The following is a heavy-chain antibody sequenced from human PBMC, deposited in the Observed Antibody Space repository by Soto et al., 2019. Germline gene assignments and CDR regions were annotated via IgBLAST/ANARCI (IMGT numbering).Heavy chain of an antibody. CDR1: GGSFSGYY. CDR3: ARGRGTKRSSYYYGMDV. J-gene: IGHJ6*02. D-gene: IGHD3-16*01. CDR2: INHSGST. V-gene: IGHV4-34*01. Sequence: ASETLSLTCAVYGGSFSGYYWSWIRQPPGKGLEWIGEINHSGSTNYNPSLKSRVTISVDTSKNQFSLKLSSVTAADTAVYYCARGRGTKRSSYYYGMDVWGQGTTVTVSS.